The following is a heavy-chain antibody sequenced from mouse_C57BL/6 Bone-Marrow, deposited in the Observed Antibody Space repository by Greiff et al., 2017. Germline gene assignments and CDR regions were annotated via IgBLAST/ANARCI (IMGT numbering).Heavy chain of an antibody. CDR1: GYSITSGYY. CDR2: ISYDGSN. Sequence: ESGPGLVKPSQSLSLTCSVTGYSITSGYYWNWIRQFPGNKLEWMGYISYDGSNNYNPSLKNRISITRDTSKNQFFLKLNSVTTEYTATYYCARNRRFAYWGQGTLVTVSA. J-gene: IGHJ3*01. V-gene: IGHV3-6*01. CDR3: ARNRRFAY.